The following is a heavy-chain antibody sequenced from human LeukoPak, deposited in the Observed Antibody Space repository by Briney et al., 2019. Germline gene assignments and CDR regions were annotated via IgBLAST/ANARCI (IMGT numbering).Heavy chain of an antibody. J-gene: IGHJ6*03. D-gene: IGHD3-16*01. Sequence: PSETLSLTCAVSGYSISSGYYWGWIRQPPGKGLEWIGNMYHSGSTHYNPSLKSRVTMSVDTSKNQFSLKLSSVTAADTAVYYCARGLYYMDVWGKGTTVTVS. CDR2: MYHSGST. V-gene: IGHV4-38-2*01. CDR1: GYSISSGYY. CDR3: ARGLYYMDV.